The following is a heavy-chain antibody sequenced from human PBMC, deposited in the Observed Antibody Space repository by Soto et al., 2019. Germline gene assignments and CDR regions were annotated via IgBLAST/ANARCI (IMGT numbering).Heavy chain of an antibody. V-gene: IGHV1-18*01. Sequence: QVQLVQSAGEVKKPGASVKVSCKASGYSFTSYGISWVRRAPGQGLEWMGWISPYNGHTQFVQRFQGRVTMTTDTSTKTAYMELRNLRSDDTAHYYCARDLTIVPATHPRLENYGMDVWGLGTTVIVSS. J-gene: IGHJ6*02. CDR2: ISPYNGHT. CDR3: ARDLTIVPATHPRLENYGMDV. D-gene: IGHD2-2*01. CDR1: GYSFTSYG.